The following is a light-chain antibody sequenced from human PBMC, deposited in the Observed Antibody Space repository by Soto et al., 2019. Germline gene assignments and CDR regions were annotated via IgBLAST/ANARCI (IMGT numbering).Light chain of an antibody. CDR2: EGS. Sequence: QSVLTQPASASGSPGQSITISCTGTSSDVGSYNLVSWYQQHPGKAPKLMIYEGSKRPSGVSNRFSGSKSGNTASLTISGLQAEYEADYYCCSYAGSRVFGGGTKLTFL. J-gene: IGLJ3*02. CDR1: SSDVGSYNL. V-gene: IGLV2-23*01. CDR3: CSYAGSRV.